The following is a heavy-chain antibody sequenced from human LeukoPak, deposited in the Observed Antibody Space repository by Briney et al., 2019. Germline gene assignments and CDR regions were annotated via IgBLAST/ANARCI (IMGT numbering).Heavy chain of an antibody. CDR1: GFTFSSYA. CDR2: ISYDGSNK. CDR3: ARDITTVTTGGFDY. D-gene: IGHD4-17*01. J-gene: IGHJ4*02. V-gene: IGHV3-30-3*01. Sequence: PGGSLRLSCAASGFTFSSYAMRWVRQAPGKGLEWVAVISYDGSNKYYADSVKGRFTISRDNSKNTLYLQMNSLRAEDTAVYYCARDITTVTTGGFDYWGQGTLVTVSS.